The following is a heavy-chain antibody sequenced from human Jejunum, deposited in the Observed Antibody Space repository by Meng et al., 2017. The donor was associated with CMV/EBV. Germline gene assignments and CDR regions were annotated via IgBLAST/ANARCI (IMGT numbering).Heavy chain of an antibody. D-gene: IGHD3-10*01. V-gene: IGHV3-23*01. J-gene: IGHJ4*02. CDR3: AKDRLTIAFLDY. CDR2: ISDTGGST. Sequence: SGFTFSSYGMSWVRQAPGKGLEWVSGISDTGGSTYYADSVKGRFTISRDNSKNTLYLQMNSLRAEDTAVYYCAKDRLTIAFLDYWGQGMQVTVSS. CDR1: GFTFSSYG.